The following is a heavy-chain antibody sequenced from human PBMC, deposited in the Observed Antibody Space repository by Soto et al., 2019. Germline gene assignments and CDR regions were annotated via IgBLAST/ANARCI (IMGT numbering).Heavy chain of an antibody. CDR2: ISGSGGST. CDR3: ARGLRGAARPGYYYYGMDV. D-gene: IGHD6-6*01. Sequence: EVQLLESGGGLVQPGGSLRLSCAASGFTFSSYAMSWVRQAPGKGLEWVSAISGSGGSTYYADSVKGRFTISRDNSKNTLYLQMNSLRAEDTAVYYCARGLRGAARPGYYYYGMDVWGQGTTVTVSS. J-gene: IGHJ6*02. V-gene: IGHV3-23*01. CDR1: GFTFSSYA.